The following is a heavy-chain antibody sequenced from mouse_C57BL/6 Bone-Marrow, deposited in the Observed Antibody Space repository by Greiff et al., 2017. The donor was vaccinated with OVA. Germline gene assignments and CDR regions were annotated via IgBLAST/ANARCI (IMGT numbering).Heavy chain of an antibody. CDR2: IHPSSGST. J-gene: IGHJ2*01. V-gene: IGHV1-64*01. CDR1: GYTFTSYW. Sequence: QVQLQQPGAELVKPGASVKLSCKASGYTFTSYWMHWVKQRPGQGLEWIGMIHPSSGSTNYNEKFKSKATLTVDKSSSTAYMQLSSLTSEDSAVYYCARRVHGKGDYGGQGTTLTVSS. CDR3: ARRVHGKGDY. D-gene: IGHD2-1*01.